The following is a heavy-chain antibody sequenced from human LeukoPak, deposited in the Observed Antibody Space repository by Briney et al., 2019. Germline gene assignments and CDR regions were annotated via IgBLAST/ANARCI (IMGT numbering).Heavy chain of an antibody. CDR2: ISISGSTI. CDR3: ARVVVGVVTARDYYYMDV. J-gene: IGHJ6*03. Sequence: PGGSVRLSCAASGFTFGSFEMNWFRQAPGKGLEWVSYISISGSTIYYADSVKGRFTISRDNAKNSLYLQMNSLRAEDTAVYYCARVVVGVVTARDYYYMDVWGKGTTVTISS. CDR1: GFTFGSFE. D-gene: IGHD2-21*02. V-gene: IGHV3-48*03.